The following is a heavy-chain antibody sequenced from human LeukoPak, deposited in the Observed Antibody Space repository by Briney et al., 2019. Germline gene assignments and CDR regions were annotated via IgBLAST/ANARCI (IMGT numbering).Heavy chain of an antibody. V-gene: IGHV5-51*01. D-gene: IGHD1-26*01. J-gene: IGHJ5*02. CDR2: IYPGDSDT. Sequence: GEALQSSCWGAGDIFTSCWIVWGRHMAGKGLEWRGIIYPGDSDTRYSPSFHGQVPISADKSISTAYLQWSSLKASDTAMYYCAREGAPPVGDWFDPWGQGTLVTVSS. CDR1: GDIFTSCW. CDR3: AREGAPPVGDWFDP.